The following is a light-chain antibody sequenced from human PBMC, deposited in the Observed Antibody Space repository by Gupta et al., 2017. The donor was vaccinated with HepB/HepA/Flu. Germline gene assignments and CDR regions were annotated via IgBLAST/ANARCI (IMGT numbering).Light chain of an antibody. V-gene: IGKV3-11*01. CDR1: QSVGSH. CDR2: SAS. J-gene: IGKJ2*01. Sequence: EIVLTQSPATVSLSPGERATLSCRASQSVGSHLAWYQHKPGQAPRLLIYSASNRATGIPATFSGSGSGTDFILTISSLEPQDSALYYCQQRSDWPYTFGQGTQVVIK. CDR3: QQRSDWPYT.